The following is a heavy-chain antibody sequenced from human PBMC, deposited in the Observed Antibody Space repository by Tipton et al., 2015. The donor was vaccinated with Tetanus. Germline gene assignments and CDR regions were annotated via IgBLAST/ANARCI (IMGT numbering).Heavy chain of an antibody. D-gene: IGHD6-19*01. CDR2: IYYTGTT. CDR1: GDSIRSGSHY. V-gene: IGHV4-31*03. Sequence: LSCNVSGDSIRSGSHYWNWIRQPPGKGLEWIGYIYYTGTTYYNPSLKGRVSISVDTSRNQFSLKVSSLTAADTAVYYCARPARGAVTDLTPAAFDIWGPGTMVTVSS. CDR3: ARPARGAVTDLTPAAFDI. J-gene: IGHJ3*02.